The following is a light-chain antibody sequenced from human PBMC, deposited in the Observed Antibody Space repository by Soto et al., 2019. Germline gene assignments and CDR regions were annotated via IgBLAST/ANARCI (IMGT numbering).Light chain of an antibody. Sequence: QSVLTQPPSASGTPGQRVTISCSGSSSNIGSNTVNWYQQLPGTAPKLLIYRNNQRPSGVPDRFSGSKSGTSASLAISGLQSEDEDDYYCAAWDDSLNGVLFGGGTKLTVL. CDR1: SSNIGSNT. CDR2: RNN. J-gene: IGLJ2*01. CDR3: AAWDDSLNGVL. V-gene: IGLV1-44*01.